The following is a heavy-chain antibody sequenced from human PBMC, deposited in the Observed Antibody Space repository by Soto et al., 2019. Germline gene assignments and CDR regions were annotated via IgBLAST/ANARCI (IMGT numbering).Heavy chain of an antibody. Sequence: GGSLRLSCAASGFTVSSYAMSWVRQAPGKGLEWVSAISGSGGSTYYPDSVSGRFTISRDNSKNTSYLQMNSLRAEDTAVYYCAKGVAGTGRFDYWGQGTLVTVSS. CDR3: AKGVAGTGRFDY. J-gene: IGHJ4*02. D-gene: IGHD6-19*01. CDR2: ISGSGGST. V-gene: IGHV3-23*01. CDR1: GFTVSSYA.